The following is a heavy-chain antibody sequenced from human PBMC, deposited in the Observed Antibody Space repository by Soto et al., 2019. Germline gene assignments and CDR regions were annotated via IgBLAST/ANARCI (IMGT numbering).Heavy chain of an antibody. CDR3: AKDIRPLELSSGDWFDP. Sequence: GGSLRLSCAASGFTFDDYTMHWVRQAPGKGLEWVSLISWDGGSTYYADSVKGRFTISRDNSKNSLYLQMNSLRTEDTALYYCAKDIRPLELSSGDWFDPWGQGTLVTVSS. V-gene: IGHV3-43*01. D-gene: IGHD3-16*02. CDR1: GFTFDDYT. J-gene: IGHJ5*02. CDR2: ISWDGGST.